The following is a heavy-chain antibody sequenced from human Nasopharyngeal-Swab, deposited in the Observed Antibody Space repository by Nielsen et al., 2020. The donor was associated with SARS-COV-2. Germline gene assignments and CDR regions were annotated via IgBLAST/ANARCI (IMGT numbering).Heavy chain of an antibody. Sequence: GGSLRLSFVASGFTFSSFDIHWVRQATGKGLEWVSAIGTAGDTYYPGSVKGRFTISRENAKNSLYLQMNSLRAGDTAVYYCARERTDCSGGSCYSYGMDVWGQGTTVTVSS. V-gene: IGHV3-13*01. CDR2: IGTAGDT. CDR1: GFTFSSFD. J-gene: IGHJ6*02. CDR3: ARERTDCSGGSCYSYGMDV. D-gene: IGHD2-15*01.